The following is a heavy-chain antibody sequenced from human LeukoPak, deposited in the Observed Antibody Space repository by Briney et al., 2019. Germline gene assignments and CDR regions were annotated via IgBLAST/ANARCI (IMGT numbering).Heavy chain of an antibody. Sequence: PSQTLSLTCTFSGGSISGGGYCWSWIRQPPGKGLEWIGYIYYSGSTYYNPSLKSRVTISVDTSKNQFSLKLSSVTAADTAVYYCARGSYDYGDSQGYWGQGTLVTVSS. CDR1: GGSISGGGYC. CDR3: ARGSYDYGDSQGY. V-gene: IGHV4-30-4*01. CDR2: IYYSGST. D-gene: IGHD4-17*01. J-gene: IGHJ4*02.